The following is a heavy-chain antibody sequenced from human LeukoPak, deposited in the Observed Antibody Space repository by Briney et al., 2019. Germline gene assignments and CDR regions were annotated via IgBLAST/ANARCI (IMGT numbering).Heavy chain of an antibody. CDR3: ARGDQTIAARPHYYFDY. V-gene: IGHV3-21*01. CDR2: ISSSSSYI. Sequence: GGSLRLSCAASGFTFSSYSMNWVRQAPGKGLEWVSSISSSSSYIYYADSVKGRFTISRDNAKNSLYLQMNSLRAEDTAVYYCARGDQTIAARPHYYFDYWGQGTLVTVSS. CDR1: GFTFSSYS. J-gene: IGHJ4*02. D-gene: IGHD6-6*01.